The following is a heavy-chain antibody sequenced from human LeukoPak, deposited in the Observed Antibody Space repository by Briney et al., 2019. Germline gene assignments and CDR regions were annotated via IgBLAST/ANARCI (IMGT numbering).Heavy chain of an antibody. D-gene: IGHD3-10*01. CDR2: IYYSGST. J-gene: IGHJ4*02. CDR3: ARVPRGDTYYFDY. V-gene: IGHV4-59*01. CDR1: GDSISSYY. Sequence: SETLSLTCTVSGDSISSYYWSWIRQPPGKGLEWIGYIYYSGSTNYNPSLKSRVTISVDTSKNQFSLKLSSVTAADTAVYYCARVPRGDTYYFDYWGQGTLVTVFS.